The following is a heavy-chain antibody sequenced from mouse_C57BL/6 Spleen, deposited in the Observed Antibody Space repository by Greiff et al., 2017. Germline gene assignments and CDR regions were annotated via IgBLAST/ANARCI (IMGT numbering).Heavy chain of an antibody. V-gene: IGHV5-17*01. CDR1: GFTFSDYG. J-gene: IGHJ2*01. CDR3: APGDRNSDYFDD. CDR2: ISSGSSTI. D-gene: IGHD2-14*01. Sequence: VQLKESGGGLVKPGGSLKLSCAASGFTFSDYGMHWVRQAPEKGLEWVAYISSGSSTIYYADTVKGRFTISRDNAKNTLFLQMTSLRSEDTAMYYCAPGDRNSDYFDDGGQGTTLSVSS.